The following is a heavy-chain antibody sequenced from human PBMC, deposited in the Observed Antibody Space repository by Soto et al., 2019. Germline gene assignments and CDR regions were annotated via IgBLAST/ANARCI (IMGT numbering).Heavy chain of an antibody. V-gene: IGHV4-31*03. Sequence: PSETLSLTCTVSGGSISSSSYYWGWIRQPPGKGLEWIGYIYYSGSTYYNPSLKSRVTISVDTSKNQFSLKLSSVTAADTAVYYCARVASYDILTGYSVLFDYWGQGTLVTVSS. D-gene: IGHD3-9*01. CDR3: ARVASYDILTGYSVLFDY. CDR1: GGSISSSSYY. CDR2: IYYSGST. J-gene: IGHJ4*02.